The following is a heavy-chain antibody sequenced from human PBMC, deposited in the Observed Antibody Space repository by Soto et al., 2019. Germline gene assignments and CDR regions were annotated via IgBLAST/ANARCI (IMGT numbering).Heavy chain of an antibody. CDR2: IGGGGSST. D-gene: IGHD4-4*01. CDR1: GFTFSNYG. CDR3: AKLETVSVD. V-gene: IGHV3-23*01. Sequence: EVQLLESGGGLVQPGGSLRLSCAASGFTFSNYGMTWVRQAPGKGLEWVSAIGGGGSSTYYADSVKGRFTISRDNSKNTLYLQMNTLRAEDTAVYYCAKLETVSVDWGQGTLVTVSS. J-gene: IGHJ4*02.